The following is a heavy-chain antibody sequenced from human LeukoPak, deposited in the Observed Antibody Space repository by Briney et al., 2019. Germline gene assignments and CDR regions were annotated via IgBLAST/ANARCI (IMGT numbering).Heavy chain of an antibody. CDR3: VRGQTIDY. V-gene: IGHV3-74*03. Sequence: GGSLPPSGTTSGFTFSNYWMYWFRQAPGRGLMWVSRIKSDATGITYTDSVEGRFTISRDNAKNTLYLQMNSLRDEDTAVYYCVRGQTIDYWGQGTLVTVSS. CDR2: IKSDATGI. J-gene: IGHJ4*02. D-gene: IGHD3-3*01. CDR1: GFTFSNYW.